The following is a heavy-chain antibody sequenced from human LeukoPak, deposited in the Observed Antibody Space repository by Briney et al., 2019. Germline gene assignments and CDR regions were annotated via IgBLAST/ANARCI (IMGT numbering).Heavy chain of an antibody. D-gene: IGHD6-19*01. V-gene: IGHV3-23*01. J-gene: IGHJ4*02. Sequence: QPGGCLRLSCAASGFSLSNYAMNWVRQTPGKGLEWVSGISGGNTHYADSVRGRFTISRDSSKNTLYLHMDSLRAEDTAVYLCAKGYTTGWSEGYLDCWGQGTLVSVSS. CDR1: GFSLSNYA. CDR2: ISGGNT. CDR3: AKGYTTGWSEGYLDC.